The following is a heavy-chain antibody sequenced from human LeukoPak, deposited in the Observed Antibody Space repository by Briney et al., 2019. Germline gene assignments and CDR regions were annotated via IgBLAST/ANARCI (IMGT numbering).Heavy chain of an antibody. CDR3: AKGGGYEAQYYYYYLDV. CDR2: IRYDGSNK. J-gene: IGHJ6*03. V-gene: IGHV3-30*02. D-gene: IGHD5-12*01. CDR1: GFTFSSYG. Sequence: PGGSLRLSCAASGFTFSSYGMHWVRQAPGKGLEWVAFIRYDGSNKYYADSVKGRFTISRDNSKNTLYLQMNSLRAEDTAVCYCAKGGGYEAQYYYYYLDVWGKGTTVTISS.